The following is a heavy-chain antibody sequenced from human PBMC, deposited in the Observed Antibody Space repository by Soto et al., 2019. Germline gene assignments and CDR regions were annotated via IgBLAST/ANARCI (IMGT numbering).Heavy chain of an antibody. V-gene: IGHV3-23*01. CDR1: GFTFSSYA. CDR2: ISGSGVST. Sequence: GGSLRLSCAASGFTFSSYAMSWVRQAPGKGLEWVSAISGSGVSTYYADSVKGRFTISRDNSKNTLYLQMNSLRAEDTAVYYCPKSPCLYNYTATGYIYYDSWGEGTPVTVS. CDR3: PKSPCLYNYTATGYIYYDS. J-gene: IGHJ4*02. D-gene: IGHD1-20*01.